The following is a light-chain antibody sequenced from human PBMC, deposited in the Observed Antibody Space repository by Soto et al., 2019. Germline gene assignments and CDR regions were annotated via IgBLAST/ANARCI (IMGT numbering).Light chain of an antibody. CDR3: QQRHMWPIT. CDR1: QSVSSY. V-gene: IGKV3-11*01. J-gene: IGKJ5*01. CDR2: GAS. Sequence: EIVLTPSPATLSLSPGERATLSCRASQSVSSYLAWYQQKPGQAPRLLIYGASSRATGIPDRFSGSGSGTDFTLTISSLEPEDSAVYYCQQRHMWPITFGQGTRLEIK.